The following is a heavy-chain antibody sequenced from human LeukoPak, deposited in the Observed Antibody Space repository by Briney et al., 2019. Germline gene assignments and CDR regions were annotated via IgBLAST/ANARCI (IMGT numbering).Heavy chain of an antibody. J-gene: IGHJ4*02. CDR2: ISWNSGNI. CDR1: GFTFDDYA. CDR3: ARGGELLRPADY. D-gene: IGHD1-26*01. Sequence: GGSLRLSCAASGFTFDDYAMHWVRQAPGKGLEWVSGISWNSGNIGYADSVKGRFTISRDNAKNSLYLQMNNLRAEDTAVYYCARGGELLRPADYWGQGTLVTVSS. V-gene: IGHV3-9*01.